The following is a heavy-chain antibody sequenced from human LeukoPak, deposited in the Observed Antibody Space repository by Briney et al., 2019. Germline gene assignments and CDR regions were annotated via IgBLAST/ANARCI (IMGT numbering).Heavy chain of an antibody. CDR3: ARVHKQWPSGDFFDY. D-gene: IGHD6-19*01. J-gene: IGHJ4*02. V-gene: IGHV3-53*01. Sequence: GGSLRLSCAASGFTFSSYAMSWVRQAPGKGLEWVSVIYSGDSTYYADSVKGRFTISRDNSKNTLYLQMNSLRAEDTAVYYCARVHKQWPSGDFFDYWGQGTLVTVSS. CDR1: GFTFSSYA. CDR2: IYSGDST.